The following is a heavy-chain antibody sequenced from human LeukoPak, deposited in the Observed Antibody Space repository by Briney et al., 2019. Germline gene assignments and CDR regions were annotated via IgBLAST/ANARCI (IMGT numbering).Heavy chain of an antibody. CDR3: AKEGGIVVVPAAILPDY. Sequence: GGSLRLSCAAPGFTFSSYGMHWVRQAPGKGLEWVAFIRYDGSNKYYADSVKGRFTISRDNSKNTLYLQMNSLRAEDTAVYYCAKEGGIVVVPAAILPDYWGQGTLVTVSS. CDR2: IRYDGSNK. V-gene: IGHV3-30*02. CDR1: GFTFSSYG. J-gene: IGHJ4*02. D-gene: IGHD2-2*02.